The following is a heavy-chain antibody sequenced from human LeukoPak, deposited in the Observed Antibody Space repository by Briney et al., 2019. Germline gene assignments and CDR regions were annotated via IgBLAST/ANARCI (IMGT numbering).Heavy chain of an antibody. Sequence: GGSLRLSCAASGFTFSSYGMHWVRQAPGKGLEWVAVISYDGGNKYYAGSVKGRFTISRDNSQNTVSLQMNSLRAEDTAVYYCAKEKVPYNWNPFDYWGQGTLVTVSS. CDR3: AKEKVPYNWNPFDY. D-gene: IGHD1-20*01. V-gene: IGHV3-30*18. CDR2: ISYDGGNK. J-gene: IGHJ4*02. CDR1: GFTFSSYG.